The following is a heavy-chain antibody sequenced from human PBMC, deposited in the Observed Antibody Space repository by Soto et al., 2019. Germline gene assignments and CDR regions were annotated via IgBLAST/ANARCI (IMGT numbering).Heavy chain of an antibody. J-gene: IGHJ4*02. CDR3: ARAKLRTTVTTVHTCMGY. Sequence: QVQLVQSGAEVKKPGASVKVSCKASGYTFTSYGISWVRQAPGQGLEWMGWISAYNGNTNHAQKLQGRVTMTTDTSASRAYIELRSLRSDETAVYYCARAKLRTTVTTVHTCMGYWGQGTLDTVAS. D-gene: IGHD4-4*01. CDR2: ISAYNGNT. CDR1: GYTFTSYG. V-gene: IGHV1-18*01.